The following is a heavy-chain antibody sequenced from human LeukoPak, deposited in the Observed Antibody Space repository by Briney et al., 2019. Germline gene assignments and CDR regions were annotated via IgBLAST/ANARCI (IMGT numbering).Heavy chain of an antibody. CDR3: ARVGIAARRIDY. CDR1: GGSISRYY. V-gene: IGHV4-59*08. D-gene: IGHD6-6*01. CDR2: IFYSGTP. J-gene: IGHJ4*02. Sequence: SETLSLTCNVSGGSISRYYWSWIRQSPGKGLEWMGYIFYSGTPNYNPSFKSRVSISLDTSNQFSLTLNSVTAADTAVYYCARVGIAARRIDYWGQGTLVTVSS.